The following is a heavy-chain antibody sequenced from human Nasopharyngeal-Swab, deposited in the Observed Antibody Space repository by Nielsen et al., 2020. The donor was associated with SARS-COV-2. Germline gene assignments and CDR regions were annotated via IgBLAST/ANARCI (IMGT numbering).Heavy chain of an antibody. CDR1: GFTFSSYG. Sequence: GGSLRLSCAASGFTFSSYGMHWVRQARGKGLEWVAVIWYDGSNKYYADSVKGRFTISRDNSKNTLYLQMNSLRAEDTAVYYCARDLGVYAILHYMDVWGKGTTVTVSS. J-gene: IGHJ6*03. CDR2: IWYDGSNK. CDR3: ARDLGVYAILHYMDV. V-gene: IGHV3-33*01. D-gene: IGHD2-8*02.